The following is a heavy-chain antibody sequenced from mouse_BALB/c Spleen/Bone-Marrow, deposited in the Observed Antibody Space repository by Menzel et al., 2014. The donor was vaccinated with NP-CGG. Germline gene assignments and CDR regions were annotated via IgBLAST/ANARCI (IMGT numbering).Heavy chain of an antibody. V-gene: IGHV1S81*02. CDR3: ARWGDDGTFDY. J-gene: IGHJ2*01. CDR1: GYTFTSYY. Sequence: QVQLKESGAELVKPGASVKLSCKASGYTFTSYYMYWVKQRPGQGLEWIGEINPSNGGTNFNEKFKSKATLTADKSSSTAYMQLSSLTSEDSAVYYCARWGDDGTFDYWGQGTTLTVSS. D-gene: IGHD2-12*01. CDR2: INPSNGGT.